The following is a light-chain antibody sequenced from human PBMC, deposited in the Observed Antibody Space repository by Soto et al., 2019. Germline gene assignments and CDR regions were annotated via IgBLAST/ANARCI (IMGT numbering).Light chain of an antibody. V-gene: IGKV1-5*01. CDR3: QQYDEYPIT. CDR1: QNIRSW. J-gene: IGKJ4*01. Sequence: DIQMTQSPSTLSASVGDRVTITCRASQNIRSWLAWYQQRPGKVPNLLIWDTSKLQSGVPSRFSGSGSGTEFTLTIASLQRDDFATYWCQQYDEYPITFGGGTKVELK. CDR2: DTS.